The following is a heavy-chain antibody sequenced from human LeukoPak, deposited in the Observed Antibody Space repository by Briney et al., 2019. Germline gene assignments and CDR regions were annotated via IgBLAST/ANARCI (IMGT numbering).Heavy chain of an antibody. V-gene: IGHV3-48*01. Sequence: GGSLRLSCAASGFTFSSYWMSWVRQAPGKGLEWVSYISSSGSTIYYADSVEGRFTISRDNSKNALYLQMNSLRAEDTAVYYCAELGITMIGGVWGKGTTVTISS. J-gene: IGHJ6*04. CDR2: ISSSGSTI. D-gene: IGHD3-10*02. CDR3: AELGITMIGGV. CDR1: GFTFSSYW.